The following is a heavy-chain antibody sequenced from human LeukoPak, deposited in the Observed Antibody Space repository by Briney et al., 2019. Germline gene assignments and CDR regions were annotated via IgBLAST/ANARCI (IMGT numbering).Heavy chain of an antibody. CDR3: ARDSGTTGEVKFDP. CDR2: IYVTGST. Sequence: SETLSLTCTVSGASISSYYWSWIRQPAGKALEWIGRIYVTGSTTYNPSLESRVAMSLDTSKNHFSLKLRSVTAADTAVYYCARDSGTTGEVKFDPWGQGTLVTVSS. D-gene: IGHD1-7*01. CDR1: GASISSYY. J-gene: IGHJ5*02. V-gene: IGHV4-4*07.